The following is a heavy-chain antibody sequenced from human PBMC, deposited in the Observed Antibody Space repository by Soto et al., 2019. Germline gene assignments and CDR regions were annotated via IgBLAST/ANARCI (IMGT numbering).Heavy chain of an antibody. Sequence: QVQLQESGPGLVKPSQTLSLTCTVSGGSISSGGYYWSWIRQHPGKGLEWIGYIYYSGSTYYNPSLKSRVTISVDTSKNQFSLKLSSVTVADTAVYYCAREPHYGHRNRYWYFDLWGRGTLVTVSS. CDR1: GGSISSGGYY. CDR3: AREPHYGHRNRYWYFDL. J-gene: IGHJ2*01. V-gene: IGHV4-31*03. CDR2: IYYSGST. D-gene: IGHD4-17*01.